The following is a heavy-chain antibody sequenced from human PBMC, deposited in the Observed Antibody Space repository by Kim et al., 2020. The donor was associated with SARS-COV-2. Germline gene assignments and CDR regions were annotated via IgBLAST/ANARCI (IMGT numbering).Heavy chain of an antibody. V-gene: IGHV4-39*01. CDR1: GGSISSSSYY. Sequence: SETLSLTCTVSGGSISSSSYYWGWIRQPPGKGLEWIGSIYYSGSTYYNPSLKSRVTISVDTSKNQFSLKLSSVTAADTAVYYCARREGRQLGTFDYWGQGTLVTVSS. D-gene: IGHD6-6*01. CDR3: ARREGRQLGTFDY. CDR2: IYYSGST. J-gene: IGHJ4*02.